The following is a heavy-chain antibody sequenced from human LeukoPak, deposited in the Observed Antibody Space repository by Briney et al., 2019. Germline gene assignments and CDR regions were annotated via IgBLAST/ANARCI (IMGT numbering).Heavy chain of an antibody. J-gene: IGHJ3*02. D-gene: IGHD1-7*01. V-gene: IGHV4-39*07. CDR1: GGSISSSDYF. Sequence: SETLSLTCTVSGGSISSSDYFWDWIRQPPGKGLEWIGSIYYTGTTYYNPSLKSRVTISVDTSKNQFSLKLSSVTAADTAVYYCARDRNWNYAFLDAFDIWGQGTMVTVSS. CDR2: IYYTGTT. CDR3: ARDRNWNYAFLDAFDI.